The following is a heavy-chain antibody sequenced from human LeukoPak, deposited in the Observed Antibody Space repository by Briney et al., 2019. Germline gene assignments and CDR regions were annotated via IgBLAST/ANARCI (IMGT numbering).Heavy chain of an antibody. CDR3: ASGPGELLEGVDY. J-gene: IGHJ4*02. D-gene: IGHD1-26*01. V-gene: IGHV3-48*03. CDR2: ISSSGSTI. Sequence: PGGSLRLSCAASGFTFSSYEMNWVRQAPGKGLEWVSYISSSGSTIYYADSVTGRFTISRDNSKNTLYLQMNSLRAEDTAVYYCASGPGELLEGVDYWGQGTLVTVSS. CDR1: GFTFSSYE.